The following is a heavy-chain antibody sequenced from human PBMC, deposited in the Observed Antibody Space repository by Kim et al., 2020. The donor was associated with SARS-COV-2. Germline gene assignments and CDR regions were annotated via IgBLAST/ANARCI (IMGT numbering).Heavy chain of an antibody. D-gene: IGHD6-6*01. Sequence: GGSLRLSCAASGFTFSNYCMHWVRQAPGKGLEWVARINCDGSSTSYADSVKGRFTISRDNSKNTLYLQMNSLRAEDTAVYYCAQSDVEYSSSVDDWGQGTLFTVSS. V-gene: IGHV3-NL1*01. CDR3: AQSDVEYSSSVDD. CDR2: INCDGSST. J-gene: IGHJ4*02. CDR1: GFTFSNYC.